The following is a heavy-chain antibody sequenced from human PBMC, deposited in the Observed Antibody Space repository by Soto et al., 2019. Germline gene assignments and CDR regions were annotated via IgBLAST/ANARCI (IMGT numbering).Heavy chain of an antibody. CDR3: AREASYYDFWSGYLPSSYYYYVDV. V-gene: IGHV1-8*01. Sequence: ASVKVSCKASGYTFTSYDINWVRQATGQGLEWMGWMNPNSGNTGYAQKFQGRVTMTRNTSISTAYMELSSLRSEDTAVYYCAREASYYDFWSGYLPSSYYYYVDVWGKGTTVTVSS. D-gene: IGHD3-3*01. J-gene: IGHJ6*03. CDR2: MNPNSGNT. CDR1: GYTFTSYD.